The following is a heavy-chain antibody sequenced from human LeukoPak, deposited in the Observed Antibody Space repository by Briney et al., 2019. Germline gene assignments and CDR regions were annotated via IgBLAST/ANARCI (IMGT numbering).Heavy chain of an antibody. J-gene: IGHJ5*02. V-gene: IGHV3-23*01. CDR3: AKESTVTPGNVNWFDT. CDR2: ISGSGGST. CDR1: GFTFSIYA. Sequence: GGSLRLSCATSGFTFSIYAMTWVRQAPGKGLEWVSTISGSGGSTYYADSVKGRFTISRDNSKNTLYLQMNRLRAEDTAVYYCAKESTVTPGNVNWFDTWGQGTLVTVSS. D-gene: IGHD4-17*01.